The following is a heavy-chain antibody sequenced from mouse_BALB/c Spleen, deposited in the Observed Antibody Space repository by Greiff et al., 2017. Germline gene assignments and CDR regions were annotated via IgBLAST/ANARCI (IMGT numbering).Heavy chain of an antibody. J-gene: IGHJ3*01. CDR2: ISYSGST. Sequence: EVKLVESGPGLVKPSQSLSLTCTVTGYSITSDYAWNWIRQFPGNKLEWMGYISYSGSTSYNPSLKSRISITRDTSKNQFFLQLNSVTTEDTATYYCARRAGAAWFAYWGQGTLVTVSA. D-gene: IGHD3-3*01. V-gene: IGHV3-2*02. CDR1: GYSITSDYA. CDR3: ARRAGAAWFAY.